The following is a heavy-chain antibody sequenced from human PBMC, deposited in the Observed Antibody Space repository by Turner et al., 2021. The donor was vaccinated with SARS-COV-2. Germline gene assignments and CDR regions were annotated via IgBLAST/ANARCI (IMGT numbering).Heavy chain of an antibody. J-gene: IGHJ4*02. V-gene: IGHV3-53*02. Sequence: EVQLVETGGGLIQPGGSLRLSCAASGFTVSSNYMSWVCQAPGKGLEWVSVIYSGGSTYYADSVKGRFTISRDNSKNTLYLQMNSLRAEDTAVYYCARDYGDFYFDYWGQGTLVTVSS. D-gene: IGHD4-17*01. CDR2: IYSGGST. CDR3: ARDYGDFYFDY. CDR1: GFTVSSNY.